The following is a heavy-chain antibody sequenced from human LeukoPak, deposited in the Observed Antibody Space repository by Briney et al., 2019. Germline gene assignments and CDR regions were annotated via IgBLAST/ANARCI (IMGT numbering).Heavy chain of an antibody. Sequence: ASVKVSCKASGYTFTSYDINWVRQATGQGLEWMGWMNPNSGNTGYAQKFQGRVTMTRNTSISTAYMELSSLRSEDTAVYYCAKVLTPYCSGGSCYSGFYYYYGLDVGGKGTTVTVSS. V-gene: IGHV1-8*01. J-gene: IGHJ6*04. D-gene: IGHD2-15*01. CDR1: GYTFTSYD. CDR3: AKVLTPYCSGGSCYSGFYYYYGLDV. CDR2: MNPNSGNT.